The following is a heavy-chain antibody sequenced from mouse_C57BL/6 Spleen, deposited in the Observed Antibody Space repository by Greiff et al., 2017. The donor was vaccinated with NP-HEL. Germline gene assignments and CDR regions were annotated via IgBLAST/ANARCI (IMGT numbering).Heavy chain of an antibody. D-gene: IGHD4-1*01. V-gene: IGHV1-18*01. Sequence: EVQLPQSGPELVKPGASVKIPRKASGYTFTDYNMDWVKQSHGKSLEWIGDINPNNGGTIYNQKFKGKATLTVDKSSSTAYMELRSLTSEDTAVYYCARWDWSMDYWGQGTSVTVSS. CDR1: GYTFTDYN. CDR2: INPNNGGT. J-gene: IGHJ4*01. CDR3: ARWDWSMDY.